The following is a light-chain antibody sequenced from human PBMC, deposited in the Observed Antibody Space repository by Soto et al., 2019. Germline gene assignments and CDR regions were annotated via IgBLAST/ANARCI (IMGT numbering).Light chain of an antibody. V-gene: IGKV3-11*01. J-gene: IGKJ5*01. CDR1: QSVSSY. Sequence: DIVLTQSPATLSLSSGERATLSCRASQSVSSYLLWYQQKPGQTPRLLIYDASNRATGIPARFSGSGSETDFTLTISSLEPEDFAVYYCQHRMNWPLTFGQGTRLEIK. CDR3: QHRMNWPLT. CDR2: DAS.